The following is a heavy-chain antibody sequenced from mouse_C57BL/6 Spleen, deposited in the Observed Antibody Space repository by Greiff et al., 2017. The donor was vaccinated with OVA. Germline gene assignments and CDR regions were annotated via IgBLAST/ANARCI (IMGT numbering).Heavy chain of an antibody. CDR1: GYTFTSYW. J-gene: IGHJ2*01. Sequence: QVQLQQPGAELVRPGSSVKLSCKASGYTFTSYWMHWVQQRPIQGLEWIGNIDPSDSATHYTQKFKDKATMTVDKSSSTAYMQLSSLTSEDSAVYYCARGWDSNVFDYWGQGTTLTVSS. D-gene: IGHD2-5*01. V-gene: IGHV1-52*01. CDR2: IDPSDSAT. CDR3: ARGWDSNVFDY.